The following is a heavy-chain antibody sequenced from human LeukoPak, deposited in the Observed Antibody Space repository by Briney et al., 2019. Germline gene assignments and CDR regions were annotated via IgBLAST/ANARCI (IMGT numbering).Heavy chain of an antibody. CDR1: GFSFSNYP. Sequence: PGGSLRLSCAASGFSFSNYPMTWVRQAPGEGLEWVSVISGSGDTTYYPDSVKGRFTISRDNPKNTLSLQMNSLSSEDTAVYYCGTRGCSGGSCYSADYWGQGTLVTVSS. V-gene: IGHV3-23*01. CDR2: ISGSGDTT. J-gene: IGHJ4*02. CDR3: GTRGCSGGSCYSADY. D-gene: IGHD2-15*01.